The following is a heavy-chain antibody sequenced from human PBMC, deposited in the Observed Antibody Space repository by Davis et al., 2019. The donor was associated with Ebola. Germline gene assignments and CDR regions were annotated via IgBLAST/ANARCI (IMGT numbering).Heavy chain of an antibody. J-gene: IGHJ1*01. CDR2: ISSSGSTI. V-gene: IGHV3-11*01. CDR3: ASEVAYCGGDCQSPPEYFQH. D-gene: IGHD2-21*01. CDR1: GFTFSDYY. Sequence: PGGSLRLSCAASGFTFSDYYMSWIRQAPGKGLEWVSYISSSGSTIYYADSVKGRFTISRDNAKNSLYLQMNSLRAEDTAVYYCASEVAYCGGDCQSPPEYFQHWGQGTLVTVSS.